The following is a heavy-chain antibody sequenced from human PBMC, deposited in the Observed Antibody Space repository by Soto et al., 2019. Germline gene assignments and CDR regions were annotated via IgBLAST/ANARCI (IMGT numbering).Heavy chain of an antibody. Sequence: SETLSLTCTVSGGSISSSSYYWGWIRQPPGKGLEWIGSIYYSGSTYYNPSLKSRVTISVDTSKDQFSLKLSSVTAADTAVYYCARQGAAAGLHPSPYYGMDVWGQGTTVTVSS. CDR3: ARQGAAAGLHPSPYYGMDV. V-gene: IGHV4-39*01. J-gene: IGHJ6*02. D-gene: IGHD6-13*01. CDR1: GGSISSSSYY. CDR2: IYYSGST.